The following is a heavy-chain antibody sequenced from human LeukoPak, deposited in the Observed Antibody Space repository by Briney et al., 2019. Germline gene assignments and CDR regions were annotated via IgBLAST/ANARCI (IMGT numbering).Heavy chain of an antibody. V-gene: IGHV1-18*01. J-gene: IGHJ4*02. Sequence: ASVKVSCKASGYTFTSYGISWVRQAPGQGLEWMGWISAYNGNTNYAQKLQGRVTMTTDTSTSTAYMELRSLRSDDTAVYYCAREPGYCRGGSCYMADIVSDYWGQGTLVTVSS. CDR2: ISAYNGNT. CDR1: GYTFTSYG. D-gene: IGHD2-15*01. CDR3: AREPGYCRGGSCYMADIVSDY.